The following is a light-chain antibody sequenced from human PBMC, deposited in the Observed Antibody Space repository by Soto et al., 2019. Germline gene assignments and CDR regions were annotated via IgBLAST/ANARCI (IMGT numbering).Light chain of an antibody. CDR2: LEGSGSY. CDR1: SGHSSHI. CDR3: ETWDSNTRV. Sequence: QLVLTQSSSASASLGSSVKLTCTLSSGHSSHIIAWHQQQPGKAPRYLMKLEGSGSYNKGSGVPDRLSGSSSGADRYLTISNLQFEDEADYYCETWDSNTRVFGGGTKVTVL. J-gene: IGLJ3*02. V-gene: IGLV4-60*02.